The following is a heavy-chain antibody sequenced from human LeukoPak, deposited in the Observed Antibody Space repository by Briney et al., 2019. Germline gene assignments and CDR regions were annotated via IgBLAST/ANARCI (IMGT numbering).Heavy chain of an antibody. CDR3: ATPNRYSGYDFDY. D-gene: IGHD5-12*01. CDR1: GYTLTELS. Sequence: GASVKVSCKVSGYTLTELSMHWVRQAPGKGLEWIGGFDPEDGETIYAQKFQGRVTMTEDTSTDTAYMELSSLRSEDTAVYYCATPNRYSGYDFDYWGQGTLVTVSS. V-gene: IGHV1-24*01. CDR2: FDPEDGET. J-gene: IGHJ4*02.